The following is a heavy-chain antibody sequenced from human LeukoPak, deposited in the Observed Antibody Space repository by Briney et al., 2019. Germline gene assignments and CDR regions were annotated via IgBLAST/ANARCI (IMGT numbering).Heavy chain of an antibody. D-gene: IGHD3-3*01. CDR1: GFTFSSYA. J-gene: IGHJ6*04. V-gene: IGHV3-30-3*02. CDR2: ISYDGSNK. CDR3: AKKSSGQAWHV. Sequence: GGSLRLSCAASGFTFSSYAMHWVRQAPGKGLEWVAVISYDGSNKYYADSVKGRFTISRDNSKNTLYLQMNSLRAEDTAVYYCAKKSSGQAWHVWGKGTTVTVSS.